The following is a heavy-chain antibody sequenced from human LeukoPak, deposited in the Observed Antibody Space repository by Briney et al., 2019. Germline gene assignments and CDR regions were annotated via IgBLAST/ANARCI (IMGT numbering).Heavy chain of an antibody. V-gene: IGHV4-39*01. CDR3: IVVVPAASRWYYFDY. CDR1: GGSISSSSYY. J-gene: IGHJ4*02. D-gene: IGHD2-2*01. Sequence: SETLSLTCTVSGGSISSSSYYWGWIRQPPGKGLEWIGSIYYSGSTYHNPSLKSRVTISVDTSKNQFSLKLSSVTAADTAVYWGIVVVPAASRWYYFDYWGQGTLVTVSS. CDR2: IYYSGST.